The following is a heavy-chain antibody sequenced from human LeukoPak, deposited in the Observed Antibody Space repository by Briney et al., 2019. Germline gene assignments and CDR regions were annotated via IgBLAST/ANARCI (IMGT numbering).Heavy chain of an antibody. CDR3: AKSIAVAGLAGGRTFDY. J-gene: IGHJ4*02. D-gene: IGHD6-19*01. V-gene: IGHV3-9*01. CDR2: ISWNSGSI. Sequence: GGSLRLSCAASGFTFDDYAMHWVRQAPGKGLEWVSGISWNSGSIGYADSMKGRFTISRDNSKNTLYLQMNSLRAEDTAVYYCAKSIAVAGLAGGRTFDYWGQGTLVTVSS. CDR1: GFTFDDYA.